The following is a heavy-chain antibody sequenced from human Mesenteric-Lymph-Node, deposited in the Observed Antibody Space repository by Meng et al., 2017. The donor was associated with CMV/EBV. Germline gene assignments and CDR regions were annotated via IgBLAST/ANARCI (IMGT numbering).Heavy chain of an antibody. D-gene: IGHD3-16*01. CDR3: AYFGDLPPLW. CDR2: TYYRSESYN. J-gene: IGHJ4*02. CDR1: GDIISSNNAA. V-gene: IGHV6-1*01. Sequence: QSGPGLLKSCPPPQLTLTTSGDIISSNNAAWNWIRQSPARGLEWLGRTYYRSESYNDYAVSVKSRISVNLDTSKNQLSLHLNFVTPEDTAVYYCAYFGDLPPLWWGQGTLVTVSS.